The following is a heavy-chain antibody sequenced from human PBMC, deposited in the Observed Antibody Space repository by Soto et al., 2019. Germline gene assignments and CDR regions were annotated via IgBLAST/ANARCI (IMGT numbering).Heavy chain of an antibody. CDR2: INHSGST. J-gene: IGHJ4*02. CDR1: GGSFSGYY. CDR3: ARGHLLPNYYDSSQFDY. Sequence: SETLSLTCAVYGGSFSGYYWSWIRQPPGKGLEWIGEINHSGSTNYNPSLKSRVTISVDTSKNQFSLKLSSVTAADTAVYYCARGHLLPNYYDSSQFDYWGQGTLVTVSS. V-gene: IGHV4-34*01. D-gene: IGHD3-22*01.